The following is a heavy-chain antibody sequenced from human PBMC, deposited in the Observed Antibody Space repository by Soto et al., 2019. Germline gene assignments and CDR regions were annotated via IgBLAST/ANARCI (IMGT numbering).Heavy chain of an antibody. J-gene: IGHJ4*02. V-gene: IGHV3-49*03. Sequence: PGGSLRLSCTASGFTFGDYAMSWFRQAPGKGLEWVGFIRSKAYGGTTEYAASVKGRFTISRDDSKSIAYLQMNSLKTEDTAVYYCTRVRGLRIQIWGLFDYWGQGTLVTVSS. CDR3: TRVRGLRIQIWGLFDY. D-gene: IGHD5-18*01. CDR1: GFTFGDYA. CDR2: IRSKAYGGTT.